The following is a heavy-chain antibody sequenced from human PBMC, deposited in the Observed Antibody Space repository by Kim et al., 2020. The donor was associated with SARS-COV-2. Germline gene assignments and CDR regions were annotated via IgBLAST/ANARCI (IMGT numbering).Heavy chain of an antibody. CDR1: GFTFSNYA. J-gene: IGHJ5*02. D-gene: IGHD4-17*01. Sequence: GGSLRLSCAASGFTFSNYAMSWVRQAPGEGLEWVSAISGSDGGTYYADSVKGRFTISRDNSKNILFLQMNSLRAEDTARYYCAKGRGDYVAGNRVGSDLWGLGTLVTVSS. CDR3: AKGRGDYVAGNRVGSDL. CDR2: ISGSDGGT. V-gene: IGHV3-23*01.